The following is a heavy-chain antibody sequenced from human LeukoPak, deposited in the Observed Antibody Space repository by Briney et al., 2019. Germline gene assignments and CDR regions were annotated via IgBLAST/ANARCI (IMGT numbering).Heavy chain of an antibody. Sequence: GASVKVSCKASGYTFTGYYMHWVRQAPGQGLEWMGWINPNSGGTNYAQKFQGRVTMTRDTSISTAYMELSRLRSDDTAVCYCARSKESVAALFDPWGQGTLVTVSS. CDR1: GYTFTGYY. D-gene: IGHD2-15*01. CDR3: ARSKESVAALFDP. J-gene: IGHJ5*02. CDR2: INPNSGGT. V-gene: IGHV1-2*02.